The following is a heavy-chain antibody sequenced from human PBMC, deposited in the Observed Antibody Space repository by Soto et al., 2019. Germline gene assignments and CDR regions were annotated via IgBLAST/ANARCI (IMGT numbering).Heavy chain of an antibody. Sequence: ASVKVTCKASGYTFTSYAMRWVRHAPGQRLEWMGWISADNGNTNYAQKFQGRVTMTTDTSTSTAYMELRSLRSDDTAVYYCATDHSPLFFGVVTSLTNYYYYGMDVWGQGTTVTVSS. J-gene: IGHJ6*02. CDR3: ATDHSPLFFGVVTSLTNYYYYGMDV. D-gene: IGHD3-3*01. CDR2: ISADNGNT. CDR1: GYTFTSYA. V-gene: IGHV1-18*01.